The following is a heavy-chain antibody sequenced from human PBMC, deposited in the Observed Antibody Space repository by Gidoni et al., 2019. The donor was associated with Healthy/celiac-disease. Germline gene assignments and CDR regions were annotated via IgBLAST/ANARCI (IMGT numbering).Heavy chain of an antibody. Sequence: EVQLVQSGAEVKKPGESLRISCKGSGYSFTSYWISWVRQMPGKGLEWMGRIDPSDSYTNYSPSFQGHVTISADKSISTAYLQWSSLKASDTAMYYCAREGVVVVPAAIPQDFDYWGQGTLVTVSS. CDR2: IDPSDSYT. J-gene: IGHJ4*02. V-gene: IGHV5-10-1*03. D-gene: IGHD2-2*01. CDR3: AREGVVVVPAAIPQDFDY. CDR1: GYSFTSYW.